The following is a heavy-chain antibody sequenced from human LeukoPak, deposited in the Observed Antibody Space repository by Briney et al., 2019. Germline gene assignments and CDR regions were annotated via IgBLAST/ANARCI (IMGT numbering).Heavy chain of an antibody. D-gene: IGHD3-10*01. CDR2: IHYSGST. V-gene: IGHV4-59*01. Sequence: PSETLSLTCTVSGASITSYYWSWIRQPPGKGLEWIGYIHYSGSTNNNPSLKSRVTMSVDTSKNQFSLRLSSVTAADTAVYYCARTYYYGSGILTTFDPWGQGTLVTVSS. J-gene: IGHJ5*02. CDR3: ARTYYYGSGILTTFDP. CDR1: GASITSYY.